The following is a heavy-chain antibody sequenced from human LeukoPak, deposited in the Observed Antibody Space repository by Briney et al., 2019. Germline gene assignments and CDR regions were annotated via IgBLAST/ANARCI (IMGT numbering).Heavy chain of an antibody. CDR1: GGSISSSSYY. Sequence: SETLSLTCTVSGGSISSSSYYWGWIRQPPGKGLEWIGSIYYSGSTYYNPSLKSRVTISVDTSKNQFSLKLSSVTAADTAVYYWARLVYCSGGSCHYYFDYWGQGTLVTVSS. D-gene: IGHD2-15*01. J-gene: IGHJ4*02. CDR3: ARLVYCSGGSCHYYFDY. V-gene: IGHV4-39*01. CDR2: IYYSGST.